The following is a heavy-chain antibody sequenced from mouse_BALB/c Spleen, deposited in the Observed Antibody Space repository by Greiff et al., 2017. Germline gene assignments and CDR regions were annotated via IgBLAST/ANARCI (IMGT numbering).Heavy chain of an antibody. CDR3: ARDRDYGSSYGAMDY. D-gene: IGHD1-1*01. CDR2: ISDGGSYT. V-gene: IGHV5-4*02. CDR1: GFTFSDYY. Sequence: DVKLVESGGGLVKPGGSLKLSCAASGFTFSDYYMYWVRQTPEKRLEWVATISDGGSYTYYPDSVKGRFTISRDNAKNNLYLQMSSLKSEDTAMYYCARDRDYGSSYGAMDYWGQGTSVTVSS. J-gene: IGHJ4*01.